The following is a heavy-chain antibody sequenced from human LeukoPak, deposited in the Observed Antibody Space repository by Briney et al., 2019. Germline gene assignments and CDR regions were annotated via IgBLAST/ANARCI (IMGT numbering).Heavy chain of an antibody. V-gene: IGHV3-53*01. CDR2: IYSGGST. D-gene: IGHD2-2*03. CDR1: GFTASSSY. J-gene: IGHJ4*02. CDR3: ARVDNSGEGYFDC. Sequence: GGSLRLSCAASGFTASSSYMGWVRQAPGKGLEWISVIYSGGSTYYADSVNGRFRISRDNSKNTVYLQMNILRAEDTAMYYCARVDNSGEGYFDCWGQGTLVTVSS.